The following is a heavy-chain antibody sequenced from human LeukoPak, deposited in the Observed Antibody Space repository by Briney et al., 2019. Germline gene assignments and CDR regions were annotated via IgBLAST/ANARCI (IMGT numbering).Heavy chain of an antibody. CDR1: GFTFSSYS. D-gene: IGHD3-9*01. Sequence: GGSLRLSCAASGFTFSSYSMNWVRQAPGKGLEWVSSISSSSSYIYYADSVKGRFTISRDDAKNSLYLQMNSLRAEDTAVYYCARAGLRYFSYWGQGTLVTVSS. V-gene: IGHV3-21*01. CDR3: ARAGLRYFSY. CDR2: ISSSSSYI. J-gene: IGHJ4*02.